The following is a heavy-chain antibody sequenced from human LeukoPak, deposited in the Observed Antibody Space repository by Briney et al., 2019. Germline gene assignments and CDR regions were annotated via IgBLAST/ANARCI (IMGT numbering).Heavy chain of an antibody. CDR3: ARAISGYNYGLDY. CDR1: GITFSNYA. J-gene: IGHJ4*02. V-gene: IGHV3-23*01. CDR2: ISGSVGTT. Sequence: GSLRLSCVASGITFSNYAVSWVRQAPEKGLEWVSAISGSVGTTYYADSVKGRFTISRDNSKNTLSLQMNSLRAEDTAVYFCARAISGYNYGLDYWGQGTLVTVSS. D-gene: IGHD5-18*01.